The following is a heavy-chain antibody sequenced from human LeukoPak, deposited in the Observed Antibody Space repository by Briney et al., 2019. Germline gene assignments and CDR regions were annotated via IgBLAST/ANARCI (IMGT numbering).Heavy chain of an antibody. CDR2: INTNTGNP. V-gene: IGHV7-4-1*02. J-gene: IGHJ4*02. CDR1: GYSFTDYY. D-gene: IGHD2-2*01. CDR3: ARPSGYISTPPTY. Sequence: ASVKVSCKASGYSFTDYYMHWVRQAPGQGLEWMGWINTNTGNPTYAQGFAGRFVFSLDTSVSTAYLQISNLKAEDTAVYYCARPSGYISTPPTYWGQGTLVTVSS.